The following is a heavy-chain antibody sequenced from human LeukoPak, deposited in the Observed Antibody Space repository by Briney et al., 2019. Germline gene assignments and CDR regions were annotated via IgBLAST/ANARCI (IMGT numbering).Heavy chain of an antibody. CDR1: GGSISSNAYY. V-gene: IGHV4-39*07. CDR3: ATYGGNSGPLFDY. D-gene: IGHD4-23*01. J-gene: IGHJ4*02. Sequence: PSETLSLTCTVSGGSISSNAYYWAWIRQPPGKGLEWIGSIYSSVSTYYNPSLKSRVTISVDTSKNQFSLKLSSVTAADTAVYYCATYGGNSGPLFDYWGQGTLVTVSS. CDR2: IYSSVST.